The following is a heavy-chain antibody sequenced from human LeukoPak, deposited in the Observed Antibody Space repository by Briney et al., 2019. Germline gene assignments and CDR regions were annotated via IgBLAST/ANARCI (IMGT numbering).Heavy chain of an antibody. CDR3: AKKQNYYFDY. CDR2: IKSDGGTT. D-gene: IGHD3-10*01. Sequence: PGGSLRLSCAASGFAFSSNWMHWVRQAPGKGLVWVAGIKSDGGTTNYADSVKGRFTISRDNAKNTLFLQMDSLRAEDTAVYFRAKKQNYYFDYWGQGTLVTVSS. V-gene: IGHV3-74*01. J-gene: IGHJ4*02. CDR1: GFAFSSNW.